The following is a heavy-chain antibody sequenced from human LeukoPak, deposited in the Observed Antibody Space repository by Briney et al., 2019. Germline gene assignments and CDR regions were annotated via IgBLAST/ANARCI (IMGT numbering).Heavy chain of an antibody. CDR1: GYSISSGYY. CDR3: ARGDPTVVPAASYYYGMDV. J-gene: IGHJ6*02. D-gene: IGHD2-2*01. Sequence: SETLSLTCTVSGYSISSGYYWGWIRQPPGKGLEWIGSMYHSGSTYYNPSLKSRVTISIDTSKNQFSLKLSSVTAADTAVYYCARGDPTVVPAASYYYGMDVWGQGTTVTVSS. V-gene: IGHV4-38-2*02. CDR2: MYHSGST.